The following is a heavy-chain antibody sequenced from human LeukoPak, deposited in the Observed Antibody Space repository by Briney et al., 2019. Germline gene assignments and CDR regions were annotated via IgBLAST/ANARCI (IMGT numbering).Heavy chain of an antibody. D-gene: IGHD5-18*01. CDR3: ARVPIVDTAPWTYFDY. V-gene: IGHV1-46*01. CDR1: GYTFTSYY. J-gene: IGHJ4*02. Sequence: ASVNVSCKASGYTFTSYYMHWVRQAPGQGLVWMGIIHPSGGSTSYAQKFQGRVTMTRDTSTSTVYMELSSLRSEDTAVYYCARVPIVDTAPWTYFDYWGQGTLVTVSS. CDR2: IHPSGGST.